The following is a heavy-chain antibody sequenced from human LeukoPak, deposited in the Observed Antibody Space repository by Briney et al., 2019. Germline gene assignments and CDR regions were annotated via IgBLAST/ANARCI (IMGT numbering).Heavy chain of an antibody. Sequence: PGGSLRLSCAASGFTFNIYAMHWVRQAPGKGLEWVAVISYDERSKYYAASVKGRFTISRDNSKNSLYLQMNSLRPDDTAVYYCARIGSEAPRDWGQGTLVTVSS. CDR2: ISYDERSK. CDR1: GFTFNIYA. CDR3: ARIGSEAPRD. J-gene: IGHJ4*02. D-gene: IGHD1-26*01. V-gene: IGHV3-30*04.